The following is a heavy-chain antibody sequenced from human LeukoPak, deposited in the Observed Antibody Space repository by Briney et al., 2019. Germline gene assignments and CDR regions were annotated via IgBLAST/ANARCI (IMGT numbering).Heavy chain of an antibody. Sequence: GRSLRLSCAASGFTFDDYAMHWVRQAPGKGLEWVSGISWNSGSIGYADSVKGRFTISRDNSKNTLYLQMNSLRAEDTAVYYCARAYSSSWYHYWGQGTLVTVSS. CDR3: ARAYSSSWYHY. J-gene: IGHJ4*02. CDR1: GFTFDDYA. D-gene: IGHD6-13*01. CDR2: ISWNSGSI. V-gene: IGHV3-9*01.